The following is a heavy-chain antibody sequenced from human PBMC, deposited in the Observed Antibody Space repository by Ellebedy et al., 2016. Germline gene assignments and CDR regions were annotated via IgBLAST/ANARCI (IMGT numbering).Heavy chain of an antibody. D-gene: IGHD3-22*01. CDR2: VKSESDGGTT. CDR1: GFTFSNAW. CDR3: WYYRDSSAHHVDY. Sequence: GGSLRLSCAASGFTFSNAWMKWVRQAPGKGLEWVGRVKSESDGGTTDYAVPVKGRFTISRDDSKNTLYLQMNSLKPEDTAVYYCWYYRDSSAHHVDYWGQGTLVTVSS. V-gene: IGHV3-15*01. J-gene: IGHJ4*02.